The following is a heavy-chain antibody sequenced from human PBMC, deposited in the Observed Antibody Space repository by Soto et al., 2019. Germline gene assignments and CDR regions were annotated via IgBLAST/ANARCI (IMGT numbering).Heavy chain of an antibody. D-gene: IGHD6-19*01. J-gene: IGHJ6*03. CDR1: SGSISSRNW. V-gene: IGHV4-4*02. CDR2: IYHSGST. Sequence: SETLSLTCAVSSGSISSRNWWSWVRQPPGKGLEWIGEIYHSGSTNYNPSLQSRVTISVDKSKNQFSLKLSSVTAADTAVYYCARVQWLADYYYYYCMDVWGKGTTVTVSS. CDR3: ARVQWLADYYYYYCMDV.